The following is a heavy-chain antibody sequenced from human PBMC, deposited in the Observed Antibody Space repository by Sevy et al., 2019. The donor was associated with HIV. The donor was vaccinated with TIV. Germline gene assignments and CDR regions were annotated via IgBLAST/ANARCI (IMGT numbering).Heavy chain of an antibody. J-gene: IGHJ4*02. V-gene: IGHV3-21*03. D-gene: IGHD3-22*01. CDR3: ARSTDYYDNSGYDS. Sequence: GGSLRLSCAASGFTFSYYTMNWVRQAPGKGLEWVSSISSGSSYIFYADSMKGRFTVSRDNAKNSLFLQMNSLRDEDKGLYYCARSTDYYDNSGYDSWGRGTLVTVSS. CDR2: ISSGSSYI. CDR1: GFTFSYYT.